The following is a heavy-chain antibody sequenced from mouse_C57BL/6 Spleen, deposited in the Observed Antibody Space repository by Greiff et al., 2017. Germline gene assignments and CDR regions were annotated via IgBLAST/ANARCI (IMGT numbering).Heavy chain of an antibody. CDR3: ALGRDYYYGSSFAY. D-gene: IGHD1-1*01. Sequence: QVQLQQPGAELVKPGASVKVSCKASGYTFTSYWMHWVKQRPGQGLEWIGRIHPSDSDTNYNQKFKGKATLTVDKSSSTAYMQLSSLTSEDSVVYYCALGRDYYYGSSFAYWGQGTTLTVSS. CDR1: GYTFTSYW. J-gene: IGHJ2*01. CDR2: IHPSDSDT. V-gene: IGHV1-74*01.